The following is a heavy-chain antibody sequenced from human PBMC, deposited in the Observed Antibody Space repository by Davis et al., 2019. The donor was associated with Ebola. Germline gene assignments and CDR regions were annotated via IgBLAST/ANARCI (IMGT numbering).Heavy chain of an antibody. CDR3: VRGWGRSGLDV. V-gene: IGHV6-1*01. J-gene: IGHJ6*02. CDR2: TYYNSKWYI. Sequence: HSQTLSLTCAISGDSVSINRGAWNWIRQSPSRGLEWLGRTYYNSKWYIDYAMSVKSRITINPDTSKNKLSLQLNSVTPEDAAVYYCVRGWGRSGLDVWGQGTTVTVSS. D-gene: IGHD3-16*01. CDR1: GDSVSINRGA.